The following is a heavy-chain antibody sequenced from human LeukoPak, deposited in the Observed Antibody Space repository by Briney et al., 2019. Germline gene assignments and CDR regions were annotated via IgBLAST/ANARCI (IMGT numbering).Heavy chain of an antibody. D-gene: IGHD3-10*01. CDR3: AKVKGWYGEGYFDY. CDR1: GFAVSSNY. J-gene: IGHJ4*02. CDR2: IYSDGRT. V-gene: IGHV3-53*01. Sequence: GGSLRLSCAASGFAVSSNYMNCVRQAPGKGLEWVSVIYSDGRTYYADSVKGRFTISRDISKNTLFLQMTSLRAEDTAVYYCAKVKGWYGEGYFDYWAREPWSPSP.